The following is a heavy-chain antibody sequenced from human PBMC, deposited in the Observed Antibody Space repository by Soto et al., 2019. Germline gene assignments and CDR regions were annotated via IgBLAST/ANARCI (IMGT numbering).Heavy chain of an antibody. D-gene: IGHD2-15*01. J-gene: IGHJ5*02. CDR1: GYSFTSYW. Sequence: GESLKISCKGSGYSFTSYWIGWVRQMPGKGLEWMGIIYPGDSDTRYSPSFQGQVTISADKSISTAYLQWSSLKASDTAMYYCARRYCSGGSCYGSKWFDPWGQGTLVTVS. V-gene: IGHV5-51*01. CDR3: ARRYCSGGSCYGSKWFDP. CDR2: IYPGDSDT.